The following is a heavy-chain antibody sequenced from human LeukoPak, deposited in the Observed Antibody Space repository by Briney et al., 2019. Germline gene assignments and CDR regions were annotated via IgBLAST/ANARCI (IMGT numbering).Heavy chain of an antibody. J-gene: IGHJ4*02. CDR3: ARTIRGY. CDR1: GFTFSSYW. V-gene: IGHV3-7*01. Sequence: GGSLRLSCAASGFTFSSYWMSWVRQAPGKGREGVANIKQDGREKYYVDSAKGRFTISRDNAKNSLYLQINSLRAEDTAVYYCARTIRGYWGQGTLVTVSS. CDR2: IKQDGREK. D-gene: IGHD3-10*01.